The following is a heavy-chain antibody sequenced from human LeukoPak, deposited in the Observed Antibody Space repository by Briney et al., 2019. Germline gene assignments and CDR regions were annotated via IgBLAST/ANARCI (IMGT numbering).Heavy chain of an antibody. V-gene: IGHV4-34*01. CDR3: ARREVVTAMDY. D-gene: IGHD2-21*02. CDR2: INHSGST. Sequence: SETLSLTCAVYGGSFSGYYWSWIRQPPGKGLEWIGEINHSGSTNYNPSLKSRVTISVDTSKNQFSLKLSSVTAADTAVYYCARREVVTAMDYWGPGTLVTVSS. J-gene: IGHJ4*02. CDR1: GGSFSGYY.